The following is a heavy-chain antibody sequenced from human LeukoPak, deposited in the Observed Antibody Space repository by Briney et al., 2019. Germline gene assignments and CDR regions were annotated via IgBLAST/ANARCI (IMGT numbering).Heavy chain of an antibody. CDR3: ARGFLVATISRRYFRH. CDR2: GRYGGTNK. Sequence: PGGSLRLSCAASRFIFSTYDMHWVRLAPGKGLEWVAFGRYGGTNKYYADSVKGRFTVSRDNSKNTLYLQMNSLNTEDTAVYYCARGFLVATISRRYFRHWGQRTLVTLSS. J-gene: IGHJ1*01. CDR1: RFIFSTYD. D-gene: IGHD5-12*01. V-gene: IGHV3-30*02.